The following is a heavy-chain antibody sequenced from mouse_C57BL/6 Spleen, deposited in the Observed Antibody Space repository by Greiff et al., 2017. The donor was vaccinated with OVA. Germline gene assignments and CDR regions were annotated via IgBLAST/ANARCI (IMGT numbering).Heavy chain of an antibody. D-gene: IGHD1-1*01. Sequence: VKVVESGPGLVAPSQSLSITCTVSGFSLTSYGVHWVRQPPGKGLEWLVVIWSDGSTTYNSALKSRLSISKDNSKSQVFLKMNSLQTDDTAMYYCARHNYYYGSRAMDYWGQGTSVTVSS. J-gene: IGHJ4*01. V-gene: IGHV2-6-1*01. CDR1: GFSLTSYG. CDR2: IWSDGST. CDR3: ARHNYYYGSRAMDY.